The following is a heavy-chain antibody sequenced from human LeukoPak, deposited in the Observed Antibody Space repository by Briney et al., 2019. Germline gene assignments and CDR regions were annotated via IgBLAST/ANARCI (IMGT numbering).Heavy chain of an antibody. CDR1: GVAIDGGSASTQF. Sequence: SETLALTCIVSGVAIDGGSASTQFWTWFRQPPGKRLEWIGYIRHNGGTDYNPSLTDRVTMSVDTSKNQFSLTLTSVTAADTAVYYCARDRGVMGFDSWGQGTLVTVSS. D-gene: IGHD3-10*01. CDR2: IRHNGGT. V-gene: IGHV4-59*02. CDR3: ARDRGVMGFDS. J-gene: IGHJ4*02.